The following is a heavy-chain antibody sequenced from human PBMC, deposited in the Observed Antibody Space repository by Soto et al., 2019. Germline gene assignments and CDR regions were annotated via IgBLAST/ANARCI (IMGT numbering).Heavy chain of an antibody. D-gene: IGHD5-18*01. V-gene: IGHV1-2*04. CDR1: GYTFTGYY. J-gene: IGHJ3*02. CDR3: ARDRDTAMVSGAFDI. Sequence: ASVQVSCKASGYTFTGYYMHWVRQAPGQGLEWMGWINPNSGGTNYAQKFQGWVTMTRDTSISTAYMELSRLRSDDTAVYYCARDRDTAMVSGAFDIWGQGTMVTVSS. CDR2: INPNSGGT.